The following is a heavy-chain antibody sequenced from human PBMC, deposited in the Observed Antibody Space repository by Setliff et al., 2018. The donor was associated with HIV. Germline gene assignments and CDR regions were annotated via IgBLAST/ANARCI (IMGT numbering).Heavy chain of an antibody. CDR2: ISAYNGNT. CDR1: GYTFTSYG. CDR3: ARGPGEYQSYYFDY. J-gene: IGHJ4*02. D-gene: IGHD2-2*01. V-gene: IGHV1-18*01. Sequence: ASVKVSCKASGYTFTSYGISWVRQAPGQGLEWMGWISAYNGNTNYAQKLQGRVTMTADTSTSTVYMELRSLSSDDTAVYYCARGPGEYQSYYFDYWGQGTLVTVSS.